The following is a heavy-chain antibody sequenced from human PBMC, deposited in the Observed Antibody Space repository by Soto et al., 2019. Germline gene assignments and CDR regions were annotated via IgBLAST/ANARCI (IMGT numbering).Heavy chain of an antibody. CDR3: ASDNSWNYYYYDYMDD. J-gene: IGHJ6*03. CDR1: GFTFSSYE. V-gene: IGHV3-48*03. D-gene: IGHD1-1*01. CDR2: ISSSGSTI. Sequence: GGSLRLSCAASGFTFSSYEMNWVRQAPGKGLEWVSYISSSGSTIYYADSVKGRFTISRDNAKNSLYLQMNSLRAEDTDVYYCASDNSWNYYYYDYMDDWGKGTTVTVSS.